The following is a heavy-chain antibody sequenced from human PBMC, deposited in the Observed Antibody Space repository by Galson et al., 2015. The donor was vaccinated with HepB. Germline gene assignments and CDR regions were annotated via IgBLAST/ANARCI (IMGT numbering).Heavy chain of an antibody. CDR1: GYTLTELS. Sequence: SVKVSCKVSGYTLTELSMHWVRQAPGKGLEWMGGFDPDDGETIYAQKFQGRVTMTEDTSTDTAYMELSSLRSEDTAVYYCATADDHESAGWGSPFDYWGRGILVTASS. V-gene: IGHV1-24*01. D-gene: IGHD2-8*02. CDR2: FDPDDGET. J-gene: IGHJ4*02. CDR3: ATADDHESAGWGSPFDY.